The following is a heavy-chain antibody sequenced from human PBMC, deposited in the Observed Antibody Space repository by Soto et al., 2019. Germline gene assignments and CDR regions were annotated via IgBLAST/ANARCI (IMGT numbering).Heavy chain of an antibody. D-gene: IGHD5-12*01. CDR3: ARESSYGVHL. Sequence: QVQLVQSGAEVKKPGASVKVSCKASGYTFTSYDINWVRQATGQGLEWMGWMNPNSGNTSYAQKFQRRVTMTPNTSISTAYMELSRLRSEDTAVYFCARESSYGVHLWGRGTLVTVSS. CDR1: GYTFTSYD. J-gene: IGHJ2*01. CDR2: MNPNSGNT. V-gene: IGHV1-8*01.